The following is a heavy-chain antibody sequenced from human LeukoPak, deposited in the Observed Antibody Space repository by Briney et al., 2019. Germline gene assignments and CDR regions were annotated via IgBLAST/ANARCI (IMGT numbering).Heavy chain of an antibody. V-gene: IGHV4-59*01. CDR3: ARGGYGPNRWFDP. D-gene: IGHD1-1*01. Sequence: SETLSLTCTVSGGFISTYYWSWIRQPPRKGLEWIGYIYYSGITNQNPSLKSRVTVSVDTSKNQFSLKLRSVTDADTAVYYCARGGYGPNRWFDPWGQGTLVTVSS. J-gene: IGHJ5*02. CDR2: IYYSGIT. CDR1: GGFISTYY.